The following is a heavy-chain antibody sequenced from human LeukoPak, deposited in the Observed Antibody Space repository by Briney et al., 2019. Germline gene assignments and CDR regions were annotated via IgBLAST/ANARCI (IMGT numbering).Heavy chain of an antibody. CDR3: ARTSWLQSSFYFEY. Sequence: SETLSLTCTVSGASISSHYWSWFRQPPGKGLDWIGDIYFSGSTNYNPSLKSRVTISVDTSKNQFSLKLSSVTAADTAVYYCARTSWLQSSFYFEYWGQGALVTVSS. CDR2: IYFSGST. CDR1: GASISSHY. J-gene: IGHJ4*02. V-gene: IGHV4-59*08. D-gene: IGHD5-24*01.